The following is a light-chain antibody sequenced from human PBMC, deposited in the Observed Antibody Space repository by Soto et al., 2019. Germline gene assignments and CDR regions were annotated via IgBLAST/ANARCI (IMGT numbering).Light chain of an antibody. CDR3: QQAHSFPQT. Sequence: DIQMTQSPSTLSASVGERVTITCRASQGIASWLAWYQQKPGLAPKLLIYAASSLQTGVPSRFSGSGSGTDFTLTISSLQPEDFATYYCQQAHSFPQTFGQGTKLEIK. CDR1: QGIASW. J-gene: IGKJ2*01. V-gene: IGKV1-12*01. CDR2: AAS.